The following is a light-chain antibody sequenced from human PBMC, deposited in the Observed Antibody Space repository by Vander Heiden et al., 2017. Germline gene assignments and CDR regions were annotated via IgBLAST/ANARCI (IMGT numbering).Light chain of an antibody. Sequence: IVLTQSPLSLPVTPGEPASISCRSSQSLLHSNGYNYLDWYLQKPGQSPQLLIYLGSNRASGVPDRFSGSGSGTDFTLKISRVEAEDVGVYYCMQALQTPHLFGQGTRLEIK. CDR3: MQALQTPHL. CDR1: QSLLHSNGYNY. CDR2: LGS. V-gene: IGKV2-28*01. J-gene: IGKJ5*01.